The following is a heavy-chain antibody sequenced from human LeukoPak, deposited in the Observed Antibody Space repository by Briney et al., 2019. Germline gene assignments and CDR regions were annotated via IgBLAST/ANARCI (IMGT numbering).Heavy chain of an antibody. D-gene: IGHD6-13*01. CDR3: ARGPVSVRPGMAAAGTYFQH. CDR2: ISSNGGST. J-gene: IGHJ1*01. Sequence: GGSLRLSCAASGFTFSSYAMHWVRQAPGKGLEYVSAISSNGGSTYYANSVKGRFTISRDNSKNTLYLQMGSLRAEDMAVYYCARGPVSVRPGMAAAGTYFQHWGQGTLVTVSS. CDR1: GFTFSSYA. V-gene: IGHV3-64*01.